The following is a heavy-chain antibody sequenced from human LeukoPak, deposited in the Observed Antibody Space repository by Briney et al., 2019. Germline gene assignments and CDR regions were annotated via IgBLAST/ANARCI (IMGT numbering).Heavy chain of an antibody. D-gene: IGHD1/OR15-1a*01. V-gene: IGHV3-23*01. CDR2: ISGSGGST. Sequence: TGGSLRLSCAASGFTFSNYGMHWVRQAPGKGLEWVSAISGSGGSTYYADSVKGRFTISRDNSKNTLYLQMNSLRAEDTAVYYCARTGSRRYNWFDPWGQGTLVTVSS. J-gene: IGHJ5*02. CDR3: ARTGSRRYNWFDP. CDR1: GFTFSNYG.